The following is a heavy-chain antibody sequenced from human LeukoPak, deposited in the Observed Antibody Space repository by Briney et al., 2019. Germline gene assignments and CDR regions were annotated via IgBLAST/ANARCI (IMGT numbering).Heavy chain of an antibody. J-gene: IGHJ5*02. D-gene: IGHD3-10*01. CDR3: TRDSGTTGEVKFDP. V-gene: IGHV4-4*07. CDR1: GGSISSYY. CDR2: IYSSGTI. Sequence: SETLSLTCSVSGGSISSYYWSWIRQPAGKGLEWIGRIYSSGTITYNPSLQSRVTMSVDTSKNEFSLKMSSVTAADTAVYYCTRDSGTTGEVKFDPWGQGTLVTVSS.